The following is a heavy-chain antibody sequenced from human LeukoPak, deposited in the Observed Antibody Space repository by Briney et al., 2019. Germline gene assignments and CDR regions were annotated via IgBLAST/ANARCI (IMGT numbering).Heavy chain of an antibody. D-gene: IGHD5-18*01. V-gene: IGHV3-30*03. CDR1: GFTFSSYG. CDR3: ARRGYSYGSDPYYFDY. Sequence: GGSLRLSCAASGFTFSSYGMHWVRQAPGKGLEWVAVISYDGSNKYFADSVKGRFTISRDNSKNTLYLQMNSLRGEDTAVYYCARRGYSYGSDPYYFDYWGQGTLVTVSS. J-gene: IGHJ4*02. CDR2: ISYDGSNK.